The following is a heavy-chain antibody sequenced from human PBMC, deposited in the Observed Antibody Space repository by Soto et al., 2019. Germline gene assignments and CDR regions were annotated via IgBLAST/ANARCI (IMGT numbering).Heavy chain of an antibody. Sequence: GGSLRLSCAASGFTFSNYAMSWVRRAPGKGLEWVSAISGSGGSTYYADSVKGRFTISRDNSKNTLYLQMNSLRAEDTAVYYCAKDLGNYGSGSYYNAYWGQGTLVTVSS. CDR3: AKDLGNYGSGSYYNAY. CDR1: GFTFSNYA. V-gene: IGHV3-23*01. J-gene: IGHJ4*02. CDR2: ISGSGGST. D-gene: IGHD3-10*01.